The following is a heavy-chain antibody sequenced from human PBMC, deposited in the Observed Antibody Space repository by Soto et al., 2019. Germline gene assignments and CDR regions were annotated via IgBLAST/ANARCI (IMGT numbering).Heavy chain of an antibody. CDR2: FDPEDGET. J-gene: IGHJ4*02. CDR3: ATLGEYNWNMDDY. Sequence: QVQLVQSGAEVKKPGSSVKVSCKASGGTFSSYAISWVRQAPGKGLEWMGGFDPEDGETIYAQKFQGRVTMTEDTSTDTAYMELSSLRSEDTAVYYCATLGEYNWNMDDYWGQGTLVTVSS. D-gene: IGHD1-20*01. CDR1: GGTFSSYA. V-gene: IGHV1-24*01.